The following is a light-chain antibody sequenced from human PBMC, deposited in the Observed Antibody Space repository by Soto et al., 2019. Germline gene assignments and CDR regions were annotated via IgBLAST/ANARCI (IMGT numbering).Light chain of an antibody. CDR2: DAS. CDR1: AAVSSSY. V-gene: IGKV3D-20*01. CDR3: QQYGSSPVT. J-gene: IGKJ5*01. Sequence: EIVLTQSPATLPFSPGERATLSCGASAAVSSSYVAWYQQKSGLAPRLLIHDASSRATGIPDRFSGSKSGTEFTLTIRSLEPEDAALYYCQQYGSSPVTFGQGTRLEIK.